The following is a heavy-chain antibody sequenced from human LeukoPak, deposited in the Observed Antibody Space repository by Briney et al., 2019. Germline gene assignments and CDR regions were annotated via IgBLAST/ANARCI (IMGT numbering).Heavy chain of an antibody. V-gene: IGHV3-7*03. J-gene: IGHJ6*03. CDR1: GFTFSSYV. CDR2: IKQDGSEK. D-gene: IGHD3-10*01. CDR3: ARVAAGVRGVKRYYYMDV. Sequence: PGRSLRLSCAASGFTFSSYVMHWARQSPGKGLEWVANIKQDGSEKYYVDSVKGRFTISRDNSKNTLYLQMNSLRAEDTAVYYCARVAAGVRGVKRYYYMDVWGKGTTVTISS.